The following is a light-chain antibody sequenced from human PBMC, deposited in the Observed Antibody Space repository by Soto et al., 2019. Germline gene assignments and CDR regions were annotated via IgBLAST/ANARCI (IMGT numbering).Light chain of an antibody. J-gene: IGKJ1*01. CDR1: QSVSSN. V-gene: IGKV3-15*01. CDR2: GAS. CDR3: QQYNNWPKT. Sequence: IVMTQSPATLSVSRGERATLSCRASQSVSSNLAWYQQKPGQAPMLLIYGASTRATGIPAKFRGSGSGTEFPLTISSLQSEDFAVYYCQQYNNWPKTFGQGT.